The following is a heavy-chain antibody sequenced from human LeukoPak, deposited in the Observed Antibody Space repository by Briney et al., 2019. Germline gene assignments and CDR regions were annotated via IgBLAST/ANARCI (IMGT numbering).Heavy chain of an antibody. CDR3: ARVRASAGINFDYCLDI. D-gene: IGHD6-13*01. J-gene: IGHJ6*04. CDR2: ISSYNGNT. Sequence: ASVKVSCKASGYTFSNFGISWVRQAPGQGLEWMGWISSYNGNTIYAQKLQGRVTMTTDTSTNTAYMELRSLRSDDTAVYYCARVRASAGINFDYCLDIWGTGTTVTVSS. CDR1: GYTFSNFG. V-gene: IGHV1-18*01.